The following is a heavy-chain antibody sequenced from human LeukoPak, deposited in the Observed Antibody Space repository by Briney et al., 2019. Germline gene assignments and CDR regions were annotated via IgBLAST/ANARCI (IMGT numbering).Heavy chain of an antibody. CDR2: ISGRGGST. D-gene: IGHD4-17*01. Sequence: ETLSLTCAVYGGSFSGYYWSWVRQAPGKGLEWVSAISGRGGSTYYADPVKGRFTISRDNSKNTLYLQMNSLRAEDTAVYYCATSPRYGDYFDYWGQGTLVTVSS. J-gene: IGHJ4*02. V-gene: IGHV3-23*01. CDR3: ATSPRYGDYFDY. CDR1: GGSFSGYY.